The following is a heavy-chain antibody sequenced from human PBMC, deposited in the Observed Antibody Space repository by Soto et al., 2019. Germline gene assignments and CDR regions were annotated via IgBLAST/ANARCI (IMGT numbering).Heavy chain of an antibody. D-gene: IGHD6-13*01. CDR1: GGSISSYY. CDR3: ARARIAAAGVDY. CDR2: IYYSGST. V-gene: IGHV4-59*01. Sequence: SETLSLTCTVSGGSISSYYWSWIRQPPGKGLEWIGYIYYSGSTNYNPPLKSRVTISVDTSKNQFSLKLSSVTAADTAVYYCARARIAAAGVDYWGQGTLVTVSS. J-gene: IGHJ4*02.